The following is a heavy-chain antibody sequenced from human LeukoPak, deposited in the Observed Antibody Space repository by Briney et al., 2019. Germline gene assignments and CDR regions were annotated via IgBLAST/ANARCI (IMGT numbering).Heavy chain of an antibody. V-gene: IGHV3-30*01. CDR2: ISYESNYR. Sequence: GGSLRLSCAASGFTFSHYPMRWVRQAPGKGLEWLAVISYESNYRYYADSVTGRFTISRGNSNNTLYLQSDSLRPEDTAMYFCASDRRYYFDYWGQGTLVTVSS. CDR3: ASDRRYYFDY. J-gene: IGHJ4*02. CDR1: GFTFSHYP.